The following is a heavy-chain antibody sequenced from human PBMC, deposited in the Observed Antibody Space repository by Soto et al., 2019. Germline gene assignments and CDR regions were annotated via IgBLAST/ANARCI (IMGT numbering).Heavy chain of an antibody. D-gene: IGHD3-3*01. CDR2: ISAYNGNT. CDR1: GYTFTSYG. Sequence: VASVKVSCKASGYTFTSYGISWVRQAPGQGLEWMGWISAYNGNTNYAQKLQGRVTMTTDTSTSTAYMELRSLRSDDTAVYYCASTVLGNVLAYWGQGTLVTVSS. J-gene: IGHJ4*02. CDR3: ASTVLGNVLAY. V-gene: IGHV1-18*01.